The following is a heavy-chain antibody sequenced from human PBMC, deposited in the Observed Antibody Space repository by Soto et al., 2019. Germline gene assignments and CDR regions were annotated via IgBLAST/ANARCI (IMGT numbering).Heavy chain of an antibody. CDR1: GYSFTSYW. J-gene: IGHJ4*02. V-gene: IGHV5-51*01. D-gene: IGHD2-2*02. CDR3: ARQGDCSNTACYTVDY. CDR2: IYPGDSNT. Sequence: GESLKISCRGSGYSFTSYWIGWVRQMPGKGLEWMGIIYPGDSNTRYSPSFQGQVTISADKSISSAYLQWSSLKASDTAMYYCARQGDCSNTACYTVDYWGQGTLVTVSS.